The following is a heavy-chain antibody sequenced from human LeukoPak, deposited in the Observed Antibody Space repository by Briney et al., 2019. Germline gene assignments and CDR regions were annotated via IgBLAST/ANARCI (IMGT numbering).Heavy chain of an antibody. CDR1: GFTFSSYA. V-gene: IGHV3-23*01. CDR2: ISGSGGST. Sequence: GGSLRLSCAAPGFTFSSYAMSWVRQAPGKGLEWVSAISGSGGSTYYADSVKGRFTISRDNSKKTLYLQMNSLRAEDTAVYYCAKYRVLTGPLPWYWGQGTLVTVSS. J-gene: IGHJ4*02. D-gene: IGHD3-9*01. CDR3: AKYRVLTGPLPWY.